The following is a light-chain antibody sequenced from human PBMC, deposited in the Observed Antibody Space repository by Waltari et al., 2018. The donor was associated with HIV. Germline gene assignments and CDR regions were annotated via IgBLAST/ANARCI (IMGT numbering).Light chain of an antibody. CDR1: SRDGGGSQS. V-gene: IGLV2-8*01. CDR3: NSYAGSNNWV. J-gene: IGLJ3*02. CDR2: EVN. Sequence: SAMNQPPSASGSPGQSVTTACTATSRDGGGSQSVSWYQQHPGKVPTLMIYEVNKRPSGDPDRFSGSKSANTASLTVSELQADDEADYYCNSYAGSNNWVFGGGTKLTVL.